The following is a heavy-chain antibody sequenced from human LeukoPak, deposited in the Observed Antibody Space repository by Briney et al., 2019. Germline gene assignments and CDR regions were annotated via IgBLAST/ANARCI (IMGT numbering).Heavy chain of an antibody. CDR3: ARGGDCPDY. CDR1: DGSISSTSYY. Sequence: SETLSLTCTVSDGSISSTSYYWGWVRQPAGKGLEWIGRLDTSGNTHYNPSLKSRVTMSVDTSRNQFSLRLTSVTAADTAVYYCARGGDCPDYWAQGTLVTVSS. CDR2: LDTSGNT. J-gene: IGHJ4*02. D-gene: IGHD2-21*02. V-gene: IGHV4-61*02.